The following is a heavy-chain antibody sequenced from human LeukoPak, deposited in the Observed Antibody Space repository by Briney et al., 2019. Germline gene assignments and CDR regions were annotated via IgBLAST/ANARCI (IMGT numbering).Heavy chain of an antibody. V-gene: IGHV7-4-1*02. J-gene: IGHJ4*02. CDR2: INTNTGNP. Sequence: ASVKVSCKASVYTFTSYAMNWVRQAPGQGLEWMGWINTNTGNPTYAQGFTGRFVFSLDTSVSTAYLQISSLKAEDTAVYYCARFDRATYYYDGSGSPFDYWGQGTLVTVSS. CDR3: ARFDRATYYYDGSGSPFDY. D-gene: IGHD3-22*01. CDR1: VYTFTSYA.